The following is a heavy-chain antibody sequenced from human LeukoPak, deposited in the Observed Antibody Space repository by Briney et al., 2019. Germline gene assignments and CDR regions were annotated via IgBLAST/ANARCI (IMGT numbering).Heavy chain of an antibody. J-gene: IGHJ4*02. CDR1: GFTFSSYA. D-gene: IGHD1/OR15-1a*01. V-gene: IGHV3-30-3*01. CDR3: AENSALEY. CDR2: ISYDGSNK. Sequence: GRSLRLSCAASGFTFSSYAMHWVRHAPGKGLEWVAVISYDGSNKYYADSVKGRFTISRDNSKNTLYLQMNGLRAEDTAVYYCAENSALEYWGQGTLVTVSS.